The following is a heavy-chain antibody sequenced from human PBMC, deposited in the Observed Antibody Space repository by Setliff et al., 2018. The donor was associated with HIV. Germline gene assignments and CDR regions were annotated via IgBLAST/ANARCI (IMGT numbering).Heavy chain of an antibody. Sequence: SETLSLTCNVSGVSVTSYYWSWIRQSPGKGLEYIGYIYSNGGTNYNPSLKSRVRISVDTSKNQFSLRLTSVTAADTAVYYCAKDRRVLWFGEFPPNWFDPWGQGTLVTVSS. J-gene: IGHJ5*02. CDR3: AKDRRVLWFGEFPPNWFDP. V-gene: IGHV4-4*08. CDR2: IYSNGGT. CDR1: GVSVTSYY. D-gene: IGHD3-10*01.